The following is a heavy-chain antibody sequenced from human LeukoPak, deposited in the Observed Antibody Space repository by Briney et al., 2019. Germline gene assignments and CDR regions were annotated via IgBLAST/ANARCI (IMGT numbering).Heavy chain of an antibody. CDR1: GFIFSHHG. D-gene: IGHD4-11*01. V-gene: IGHV3-33*01. CDR2: IWSDATNR. CDR3: ARDAQRGFDYSNSLKN. Sequence: PGRSLRLSCAASGFIFSHHGMHWVRQAPGKGLEWVAVIWSDATNRFYAESVKGRFTISRDNSQNTVFLQMNSLRVKDTAIYYCARDAQRGFDYSNSLKNWGHGTLVTVSS. J-gene: IGHJ4*01.